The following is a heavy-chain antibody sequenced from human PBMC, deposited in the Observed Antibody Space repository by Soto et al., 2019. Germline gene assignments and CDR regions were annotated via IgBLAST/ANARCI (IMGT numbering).Heavy chain of an antibody. CDR2: ISSNGTYR. CDR1: GFTLSNYA. J-gene: IGHJ6*02. V-gene: IGHV3-21*04. Sequence: GGSLRLSCAASGFTLSNYAVNWVRQAPGKGLEWVSSISSNGTYRYYADSVKGRFTISRDNSKNTLYLQMNSLRAEDTAVYYCANPPYYYGMDVWGQGTTVTVSS. CDR3: ANPPYYYGMDV.